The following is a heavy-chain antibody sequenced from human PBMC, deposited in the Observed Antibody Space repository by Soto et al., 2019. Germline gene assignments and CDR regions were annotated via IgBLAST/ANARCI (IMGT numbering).Heavy chain of an antibody. D-gene: IGHD3-3*01. Sequence: SETLSLTCTVSGGSISSYYWSWIRQPPGKGLEWIGYIYYSGSTNYNPSLKSRVTISVDTSKNQFSLKLSSVTAADTAVYYCARVSTIFGVVQYYFDYWGQGTLVTVSS. CDR2: IYYSGST. CDR1: GGSISSYY. V-gene: IGHV4-59*01. J-gene: IGHJ4*02. CDR3: ARVSTIFGVVQYYFDY.